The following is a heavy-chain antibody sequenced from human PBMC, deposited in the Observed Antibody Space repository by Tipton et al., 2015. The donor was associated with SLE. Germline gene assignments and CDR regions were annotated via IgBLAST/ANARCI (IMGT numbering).Heavy chain of an antibody. CDR1: GGSFSRYY. J-gene: IGHJ4*02. V-gene: IGHV4-59*01. CDR2: IYYSGRT. D-gene: IGHD5-12*01. Sequence: TLSLTCAVYGGSFSRYYWSWIRQPPGKGLEWIGYIYYSGRTKYNPSLESRVTISVDTSKNQFSLKLSSVTAADTAIYYCVRVEGAYDQYYFDSWGQGALVTVSS. CDR3: VRVEGAYDQYYFDS.